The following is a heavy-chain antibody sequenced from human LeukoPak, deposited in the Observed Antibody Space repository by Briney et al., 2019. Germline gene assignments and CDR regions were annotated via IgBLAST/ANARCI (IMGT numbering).Heavy chain of an antibody. J-gene: IGHJ5*02. D-gene: IGHD2-2*01. CDR3: AKEEGSRYCSSTSCYKYNWFDP. V-gene: IGHV3-23*01. CDR2: ISGSGGST. Sequence: PGGSLRLSCAASGFTFSSYAMSWVRQAPGKGLEWVSAISGSGGSTYYADSVKGRFTISRDNSKNTLYLQMNSLRAEDTAVYYCAKEEGSRYCSSTSCYKYNWFDPWSQGTLVTVSS. CDR1: GFTFSSYA.